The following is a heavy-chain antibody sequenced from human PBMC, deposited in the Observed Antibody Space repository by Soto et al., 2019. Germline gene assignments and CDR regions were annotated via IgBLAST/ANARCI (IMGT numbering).Heavy chain of an antibody. CDR1: GGSFSGYY. V-gene: IGHV4-34*01. J-gene: IGHJ6*03. CDR3: ARGGSVLLWFGGKDYYMDV. Sequence: SETLSLTCAVYGGSFSGYYWSWIRQPPGKGLEWIGEINHSGSTNYNPSLKSRVTISVDTSKNQFSLKLSSVTAADTAVYYCARGGSVLLWFGGKDYYMDVWGKGTTVTVSS. CDR2: INHSGST. D-gene: IGHD3-10*01.